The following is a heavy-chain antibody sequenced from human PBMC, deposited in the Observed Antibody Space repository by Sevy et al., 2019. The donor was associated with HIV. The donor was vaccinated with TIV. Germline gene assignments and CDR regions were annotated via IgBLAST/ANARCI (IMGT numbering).Heavy chain of an antibody. CDR2: INSDGSST. D-gene: IGHD3-10*01. CDR3: ARFDVRGVIITSDTNYYYGMDV. CDR1: GFTFSSYW. Sequence: GGSLRLSCAASGFTFSSYWMHWVRQAPGKGLVWVSRINSDGSSTSYADSVKGRFTLFRDNAKNTLYRQINSLRAEDTSVYYCARFDVRGVIITSDTNYYYGMDVWGQGTTVTVSS. J-gene: IGHJ6*02. V-gene: IGHV3-74*01.